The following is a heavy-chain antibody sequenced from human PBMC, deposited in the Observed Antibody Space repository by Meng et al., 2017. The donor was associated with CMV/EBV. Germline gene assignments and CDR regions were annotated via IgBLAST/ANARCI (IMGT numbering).Heavy chain of an antibody. CDR1: GFTVSSNY. CDR2: ISYDGSNK. V-gene: IGHV3-30-3*01. D-gene: IGHD1-1*01. J-gene: IGHJ3*02. Sequence: GESLKISCAASGFTVSSNYMSWVRQAPGKGLEWVAVISYDGSNKYYADSVKGRFTISRDNSKNTLYLQMNSLRAEDTAVYYCARAKMNWNVIDAFDIWGQGTMVTVSS. CDR3: ARAKMNWNVIDAFDI.